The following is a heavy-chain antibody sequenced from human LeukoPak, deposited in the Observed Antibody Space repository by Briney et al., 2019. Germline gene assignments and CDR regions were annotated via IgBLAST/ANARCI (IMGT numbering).Heavy chain of an antibody. CDR2: ISGSGGRT. CDR1: GFIFSSYA. Sequence: GGSLRLSCSTSGFIFSSYAMNWVRQAPGKGLEWVSGISGSGGRTYYADSVKGRFTISRDNSKNTLYLQMNSLRAEDTAVYFCASRALEDCGRASCYNPFDYWGQRTLVTVSS. V-gene: IGHV3-23*01. CDR3: ASRALEDCGRASCYNPFDY. D-gene: IGHD2-2*02. J-gene: IGHJ4*02.